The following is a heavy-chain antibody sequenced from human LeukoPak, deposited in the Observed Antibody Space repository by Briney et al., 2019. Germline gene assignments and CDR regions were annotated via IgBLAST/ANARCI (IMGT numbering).Heavy chain of an antibody. CDR1: GFIFSNYG. CDR3: ARMYYYGSGSSYKGYYFDY. D-gene: IGHD3-10*01. CDR2: IGHDVSSN. Sequence: GGSLRLSCAASGFIFSNYGMHWVRQAPGKGLEWVAVIGHDVSSNYYADSVKGRFTISRDNSKNTLYLQMNSLRAEDTAVYYCARMYYYGSGSSYKGYYFDYWGQGTLVTVSS. V-gene: IGHV3-33*01. J-gene: IGHJ4*02.